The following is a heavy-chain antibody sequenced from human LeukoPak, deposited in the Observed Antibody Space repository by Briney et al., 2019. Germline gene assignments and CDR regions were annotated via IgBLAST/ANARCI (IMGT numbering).Heavy chain of an antibody. CDR1: GGSISSSSYY. V-gene: IGHV4-39*01. CDR2: IYYSGST. D-gene: IGHD1-1*01. J-gene: IGHJ4*02. CDR3: ARSEGGNSDY. Sequence: SETLSLTCTVSGGSISSSSYYWGWIRQPPGKGLEWIGSIYYSGSTYYNPSLKSRVTISVDTSKNQFSLKLSSVTAADTAVYYCARSEGGNSDYWGQGTLVTVSS.